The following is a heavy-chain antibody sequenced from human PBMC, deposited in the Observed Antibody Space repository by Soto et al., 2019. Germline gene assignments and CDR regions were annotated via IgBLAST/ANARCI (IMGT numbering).Heavy chain of an antibody. D-gene: IGHD1-1*01. CDR3: AKQQGPGTPYYYAMDV. V-gene: IGHV3-23*01. Sequence: GGSLRLSCAASGFTFSSYAMSWVRQAPGKGLEWVSAISGSGGSTYYADSVKGRFTISRDNSKNTLYLQMNYLSAEDTAVYYCAKQQGPGTPYYYAMDVWGQGTTVTVSS. J-gene: IGHJ6*02. CDR2: ISGSGGST. CDR1: GFTFSSYA.